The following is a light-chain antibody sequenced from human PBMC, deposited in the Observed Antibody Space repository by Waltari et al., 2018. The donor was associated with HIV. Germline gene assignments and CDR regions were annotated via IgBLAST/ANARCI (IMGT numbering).Light chain of an antibody. V-gene: IGLV2-8*01. Sequence: QSALTQPPSASGSPGQSVTISCTGTSSDVGGDNYVSWYQQHQDKAPKLMIYEVNKRPSGVPDRFSGSKSGNTASLTVSGLQAEDEADYYCSSYAGSNNFVFGTGNKVTVL. CDR1: SSDVGGDNY. J-gene: IGLJ1*01. CDR2: EVN. CDR3: SSYAGSNNFV.